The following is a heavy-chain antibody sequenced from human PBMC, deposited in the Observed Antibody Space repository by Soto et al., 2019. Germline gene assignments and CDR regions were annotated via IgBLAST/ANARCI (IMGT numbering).Heavy chain of an antibody. CDR1: GGPLSSTKG. CDR3: ETRDGSTSSFHLDS. Sequence: SETLALTCAVSGGPLSSTKGCTWVRQTPGKGLEWIGEIYNSGSTTYTASLKSRLTISIDKSKNQVSLKLNSVTAADPAVYYCETRDGSTSSFHLDSWGRGALVTVSS. D-gene: IGHD3-10*01. J-gene: IGHJ4*02. CDR2: IYNSGST. V-gene: IGHV4-4*02.